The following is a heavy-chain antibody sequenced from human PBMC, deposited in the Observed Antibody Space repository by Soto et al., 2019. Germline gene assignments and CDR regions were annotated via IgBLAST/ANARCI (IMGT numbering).Heavy chain of an antibody. CDR1: AYNFTNYR. J-gene: IGHJ3*02. CDR2: MYPTDSDI. V-gene: IGHV5-51*01. Sequence: PGDPLKISCMGSAYNFTNYRTGRVRQMPGKGLEWMGIMYPTDSDIIYSPSFQGQVTISADKSISTAYLQWNSLKASDNEMYYFARQNGALDIWGQGTRVTVSS. CDR3: ARQNGALDI. D-gene: IGHD2-8*01.